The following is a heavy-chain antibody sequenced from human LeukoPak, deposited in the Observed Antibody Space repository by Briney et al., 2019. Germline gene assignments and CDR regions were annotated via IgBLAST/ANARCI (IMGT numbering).Heavy chain of an antibody. CDR3: ARPLLWFGESHIPNNDAFDI. D-gene: IGHD3-10*01. CDR2: IYPGDSDT. CDR1: GYRFTSYW. Sequence: PGESLKISCKASGYRFTSYWIGWVRQMPGKGLEWMGIIYPGDSDTRYSPSFQGQVTISADKSISTAYLQWSSLKASDTAMYYCARPLLWFGESHIPNNDAFDIWGQGTMVTVSS. J-gene: IGHJ3*02. V-gene: IGHV5-51*01.